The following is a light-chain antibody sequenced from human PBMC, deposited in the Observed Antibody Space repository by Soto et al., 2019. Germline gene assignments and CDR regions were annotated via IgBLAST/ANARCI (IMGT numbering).Light chain of an antibody. CDR2: KAS. V-gene: IGKV1-5*03. CDR1: QSISSW. CDR3: QQYNSYPLT. J-gene: IGKJ4*01. Sequence: DIQMTQSPSTLSASVGDRVTITCRASQSISSWLNWYQQKPGKAPNLLIYKASSLKSGVPSRFSGSGSGTEFTLTISSLQPDDFATYYCQQYNSYPLTFGGGTKVEIK.